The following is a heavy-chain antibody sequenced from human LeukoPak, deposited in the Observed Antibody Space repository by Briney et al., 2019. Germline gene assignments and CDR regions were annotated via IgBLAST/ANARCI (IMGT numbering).Heavy chain of an antibody. CDR3: ARDGYYDSSGYFIKEYSHD. CDR2: LYSGGST. J-gene: IGHJ1*01. D-gene: IGHD3-22*01. Sequence: GGSLRLSCAVSGFTVSSNYMTWVRQAPGKGLDWVSTLYSGGSTYYADSVKGRFSISRDDSKNTLYLQMNSLRAEDTAVYYCARDGYYDSSGYFIKEYSHDWGQGTLVTVSS. V-gene: IGHV3-53*01. CDR1: GFTVSSNY.